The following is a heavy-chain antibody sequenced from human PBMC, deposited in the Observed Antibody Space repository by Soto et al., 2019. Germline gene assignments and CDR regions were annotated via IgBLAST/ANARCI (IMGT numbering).Heavy chain of an antibody. CDR1: GYTFTGYY. J-gene: IGHJ6*02. D-gene: IGHD3-3*01. V-gene: IGHV1-2*04. Sequence: ASVKVSCKASGYTFTGYYMHWVRQAPGQGLEWMGWINPNSGGTNYAQKFQGWVTMTRDTSISTAYMELGRLRSDDTAVYYCARGRYDFWSGYYTGGPQYYYGMDVWGQGTTVTVSS. CDR2: INPNSGGT. CDR3: ARGRYDFWSGYYTGGPQYYYGMDV.